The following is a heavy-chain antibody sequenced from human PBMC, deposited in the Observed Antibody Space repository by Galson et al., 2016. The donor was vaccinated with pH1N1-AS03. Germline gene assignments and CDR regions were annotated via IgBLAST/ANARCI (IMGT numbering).Heavy chain of an antibody. J-gene: IGHJ6*02. Sequence: SCKASGGTFSSSIFNCVRQAPGQGLEWMGGIIPNFDTANYAQKFQGRVTITADISTNTAYMELRSLRSEATAVYYCARESFSRDFVDRLGLGAYGLDVWGQGTTVTVSS. CDR3: ARESFSRDFVDRLGLGAYGLDV. CDR2: IIPNFDTA. CDR1: GGTFSSSI. D-gene: IGHD5-12*01. V-gene: IGHV1-69*06.